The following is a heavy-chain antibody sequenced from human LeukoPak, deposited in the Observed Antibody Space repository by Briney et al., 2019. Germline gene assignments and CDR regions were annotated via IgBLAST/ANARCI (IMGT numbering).Heavy chain of an antibody. V-gene: IGHV3-7*03. CDR2: IKEDGSKK. D-gene: IGHD2-8*02. CDR3: AKDVWWSVS. CDR1: GFTFSGHW. Sequence: PGGSLRLSCAASGFTFSGHWMTWVRQAPGKGLEWVANIKEDGSKKNYVDSVKGRFTISRDNAKASLYLQMTSLRAEDTAIYFCAKDVWWSVSWGQGTPVTVSS. J-gene: IGHJ5*02.